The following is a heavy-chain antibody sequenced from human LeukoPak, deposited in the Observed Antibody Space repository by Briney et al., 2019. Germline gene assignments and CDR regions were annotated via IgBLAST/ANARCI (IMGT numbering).Heavy chain of an antibody. D-gene: IGHD3-10*01. CDR2: INHSGST. V-gene: IGHV4-34*01. CDR3: ARVRLTDYYGSGAPYGMDV. J-gene: IGHJ6*02. CDR1: GGSFSGYY. Sequence: PSETLSLTCAVYGGSFSGYYWSWIRQPPGKGLEWIGEINHSGSTNYNPSLKSRVTISVDTSKNQFSLKLSSVTAADTAVYYCARVRLTDYYGSGAPYGMDVWGQGTTVTVS.